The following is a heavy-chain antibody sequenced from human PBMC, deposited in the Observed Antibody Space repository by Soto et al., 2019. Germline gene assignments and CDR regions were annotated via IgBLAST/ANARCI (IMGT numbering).Heavy chain of an antibody. CDR3: ARFRGRSTVVTPRRGYYFDY. D-gene: IGHD4-17*01. CDR1: GGSFSGYY. J-gene: IGHJ4*02. V-gene: IGHV4-34*01. Sequence: SETLSLTCAVYGGSFSGYYWSWIRQPPGKGLEWIGEINHSGSTNYNPSLKSRVTISVDTSKNQFSLKLSSVTAADTAVYYCARFRGRSTVVTPRRGYYFDYWGQGTLVTVSS. CDR2: INHSGST.